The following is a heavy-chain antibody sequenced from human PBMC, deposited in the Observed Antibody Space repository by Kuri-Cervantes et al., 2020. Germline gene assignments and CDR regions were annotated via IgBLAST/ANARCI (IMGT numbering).Heavy chain of an antibody. CDR2: INPSGGST. V-gene: IGHV1-46*01. CDR1: GYTFTSYY. D-gene: IGHD6-19*01. CDR3: ARGRRMAVAGTWFDY. J-gene: IGHJ4*02. Sequence: ASVKVSCKASGYTFTSYYMHWVRQAPGQGLEWMGIINPSGGSTSYAQKFQGRVTMTRDTSTSTVYMELSSLRSEDTAMYYCARGRRMAVAGTWFDYWGQGTLVTVSS.